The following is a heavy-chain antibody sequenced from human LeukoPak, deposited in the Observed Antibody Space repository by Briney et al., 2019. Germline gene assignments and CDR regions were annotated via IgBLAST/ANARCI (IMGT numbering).Heavy chain of an antibody. CDR1: GYTFTGYY. V-gene: IGHV7-4-1*02. CDR2: INTNTGNP. J-gene: IGHJ5*02. Sequence: ASVKVSCKASGYTFTGYYMHWVRQAPGQGLEWMGWINTNTGNPTYAQGFTGRFVFSLDTSLSTAYLQISSLKAEDTAVYYCAGSNWNDATLGHWFDPWGQGTLVTVSS. D-gene: IGHD1-20*01. CDR3: AGSNWNDATLGHWFDP.